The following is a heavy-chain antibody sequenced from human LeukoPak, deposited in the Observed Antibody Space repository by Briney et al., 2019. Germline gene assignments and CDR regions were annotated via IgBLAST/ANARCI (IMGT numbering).Heavy chain of an antibody. J-gene: IGHJ3*02. D-gene: IGHD2-8*01. CDR2: INHSGST. V-gene: IGHV4-34*01. CDR3: ARGGVLIVYARNADDAFAI. CDR1: GGPYSGYY. Sequence: SETLSLTCAVYGGPYSGYYWRWTRQPPGKGLEWIGEINHSGSTNYNPSLRSRVTISVDTSKNQFSLKLSSVTASDTAVYYCARGGVLIVYARNADDAFAIWGQGTMVTVSS.